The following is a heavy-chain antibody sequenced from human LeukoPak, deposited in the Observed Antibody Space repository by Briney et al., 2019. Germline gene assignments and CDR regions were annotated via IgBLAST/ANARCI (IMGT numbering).Heavy chain of an antibody. CDR1: GGSISSYY. J-gene: IGHJ4*02. CDR3: AREAYDSSGYYPVD. CDR2: ISHNVSP. D-gene: IGHD3-22*01. V-gene: IGHV4-59*12. Sequence: SETLSLTCTVSGGSISSYYWSWIRQPPGKGLEWIGYISHNVSPDYSPSLKSRVTISADTSKNQFSLKLSSVTAADTAVYYCAREAYDSSGYYPVDWGQGTLVTVSS.